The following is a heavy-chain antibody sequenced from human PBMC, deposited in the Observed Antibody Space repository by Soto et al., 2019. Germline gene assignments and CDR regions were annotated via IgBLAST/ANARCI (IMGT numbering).Heavy chain of an antibody. CDR3: AREQYSMVRGVIPY. CDR2: FSVPGGGP. CDR1: GFTFSTYA. D-gene: IGHD3-10*01. J-gene: IGHJ4*02. Sequence: GGALRLSCAASGFTFSTYAISWVRQAPGKGLEWVSSFSVPGGGPYYADSVKSRFTISRDDSKNTLYLQMNSPRAEDTAVYYCAREQYSMVRGVIPYWGQGTLVTAPQ. V-gene: IGHV3-23*01.